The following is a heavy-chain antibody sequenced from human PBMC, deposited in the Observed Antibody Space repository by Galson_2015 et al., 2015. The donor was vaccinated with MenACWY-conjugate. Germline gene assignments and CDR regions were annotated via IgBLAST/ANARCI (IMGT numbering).Heavy chain of an antibody. CDR1: GFTLSSYG. D-gene: IGHD6-19*01. CDR2: ISYDGSNK. J-gene: IGHJ6*02. V-gene: IGHV3-30*18. Sequence: SLRLSCAASGFTLSSYGMHWVRQAAGKGLEWVAVISYDGSNKYYADSVKGRFTISRDNSKKTLYLQMNSLRAEETAVYYCAKDLVRYTSGGKRTYFYPGMDLWGQGTSVTVSS. CDR3: AKDLVRYTSGGKRTYFYPGMDL.